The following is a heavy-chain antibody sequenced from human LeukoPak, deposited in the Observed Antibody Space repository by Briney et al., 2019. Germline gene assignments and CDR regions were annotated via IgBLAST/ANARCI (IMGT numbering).Heavy chain of an antibody. Sequence: GGSLRLSCAASGFTFGSSAMSWVRQAPGKGPEWVSTFSRSGPDTYYADSVKGRFTIFRDNSKKTLYLQMNSLRAEDTAVYYCAKGSLGSWYYFDYWGQGTLVTVSS. CDR1: GFTFGSSA. CDR3: AKGSLGSWYYFDY. D-gene: IGHD6-13*01. V-gene: IGHV3-23*01. J-gene: IGHJ4*02. CDR2: FSRSGPDT.